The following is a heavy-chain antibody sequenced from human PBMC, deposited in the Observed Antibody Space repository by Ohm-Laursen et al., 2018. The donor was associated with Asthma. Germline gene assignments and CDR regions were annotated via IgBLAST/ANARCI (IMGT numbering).Heavy chain of an antibody. V-gene: IGHV3-30-3*01. CDR2: ISYDGSNK. CDR1: GFTFSSYA. J-gene: IGHJ3*02. Sequence: SLRLSCAASGFTFSSYAMHWVRQAPGKGLEWVAVISYDGSNKYYADSVKGRFTISRDNSKNMLYLQMNSLRAEDTAVYYCARDYDPRYRQLILGAFDIWGQGTMVTVSS. D-gene: IGHD5-18*01. CDR3: ARDYDPRYRQLILGAFDI.